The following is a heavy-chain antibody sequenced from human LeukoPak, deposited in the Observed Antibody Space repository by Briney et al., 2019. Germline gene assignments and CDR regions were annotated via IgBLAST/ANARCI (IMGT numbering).Heavy chain of an antibody. CDR1: GYTFTGYH. CDR3: ARDYCSSTSCLFDY. CDR2: INPNSGDT. V-gene: IGHV1-2*06. Sequence: ASVKVSCKASGYTFTGYHMHWVRQAPGQGLEWMGRINPNSGDTNYARKFQGRVVMTRDTSISTAFMELTRLRSDDTAVYYCARDYCSSTSCLFDYWGQGTLVTVSS. J-gene: IGHJ4*02. D-gene: IGHD2-2*01.